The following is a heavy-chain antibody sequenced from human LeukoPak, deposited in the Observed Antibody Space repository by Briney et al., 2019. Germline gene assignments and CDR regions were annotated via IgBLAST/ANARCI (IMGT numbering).Heavy chain of an antibody. J-gene: IGHJ4*02. CDR2: ISGSGGST. D-gene: IGHD3-16*01. V-gene: IGHV3-23*01. CDR1: GFTFSSYA. CDR3: ARAGGGSRMGYYFDY. Sequence: GWSLRLSCAASGFTFSSYAMSWVRQAPGKGLEWVSAISGSGGSTYYADSVKGRFTISRDNSKNTLYLQMNSLRAEDTAVYYCARAGGGSRMGYYFDYWGQGTLVTVSS.